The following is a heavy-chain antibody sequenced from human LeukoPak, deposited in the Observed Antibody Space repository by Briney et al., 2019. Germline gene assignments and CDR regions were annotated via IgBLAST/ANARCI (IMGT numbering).Heavy chain of an antibody. V-gene: IGHV3-23*01. J-gene: IGHJ4*02. D-gene: IGHD6-19*01. CDR1: GFTFSSYA. CDR2: ISGSGGST. CDR3: AKQSFSGWYYFDY. Sequence: GGSLRLSCAASGFTFSSYAMSLVRQAPGKGLEWVSAISGSGGSTYYADSVKGRFTISRDNSKNTLYLQMNSLRAEDTAVYYCAKQSFSGWYYFDYWGQGTLVTVSS.